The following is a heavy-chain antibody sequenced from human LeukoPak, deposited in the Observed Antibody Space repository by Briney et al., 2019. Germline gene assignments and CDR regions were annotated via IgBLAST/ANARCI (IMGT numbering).Heavy chain of an antibody. CDR2: IYHSGST. CDR3: ARDDGDYHGWFDP. J-gene: IGHJ5*02. D-gene: IGHD4-17*01. CDR1: GGSISSGGYS. Sequence: SQTLSLTCAVSGGSISSGGYSWSWIRQPPGKGLEWIGYIYHSGSTYYNPSLKSRVTISVDRSKNQFSLKLSSVTAADTAVYYCARDDGDYHGWFDPWGQGTLATVSS. V-gene: IGHV4-30-2*01.